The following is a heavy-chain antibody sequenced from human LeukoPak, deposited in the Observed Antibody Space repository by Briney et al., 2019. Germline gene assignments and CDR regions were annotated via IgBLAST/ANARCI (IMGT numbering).Heavy chain of an antibody. V-gene: IGHV3-23*01. D-gene: IGHD2-15*01. J-gene: IGHJ4*02. CDR3: ARDYCSGGSCFFN. CDR2: ISGSGGST. CDR1: GFTFSSYA. Sequence: PGGSLRLSCAAFGFTFSSYAMSWVRQAPGKGLEWVSAISGSGGSTYYADSVKGRFTISRDNAKNTLYLQMNSLRAEDTAVYFCARDYCSGGSCFFNWGQGTLVTVSS.